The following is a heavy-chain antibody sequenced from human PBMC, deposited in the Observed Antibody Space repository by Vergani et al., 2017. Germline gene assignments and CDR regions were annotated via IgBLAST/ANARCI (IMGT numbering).Heavy chain of an antibody. J-gene: IGHJ4*02. Sequence: EVQLVESGGGLVKPGGSLRLSCAASGFTFSSYSMNWVRQAPGKGLEWVSSISSSSSYIYYADSVKGRFTISRDNAKNSLYLQMNSLRAEDTAVYYCARDIRTIARDSAMVIISGDYWGQGTLVTVSS. CDR3: ARDIRTIARDSAMVIISGDY. D-gene: IGHD5-18*01. CDR2: ISSSSSYI. V-gene: IGHV3-21*01. CDR1: GFTFSSYS.